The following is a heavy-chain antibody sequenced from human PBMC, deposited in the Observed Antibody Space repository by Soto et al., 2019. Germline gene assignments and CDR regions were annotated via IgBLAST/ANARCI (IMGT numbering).Heavy chain of an antibody. CDR2: IIPIFGTA. D-gene: IGHD5-18*01. Sequence: QVQLVQSGAEVKKPGSSVKVSCKASGGTFSSYAISWVRQAPGQGLEWMGGIIPIFGTANYAQKFQGRVTITADESTSTAYMELSRLRSEDTAVYYCARTPRGGYSYGYYYYYGMDVWGQGTTVTVSS. CDR1: GGTFSSYA. V-gene: IGHV1-69*01. J-gene: IGHJ6*02. CDR3: ARTPRGGYSYGYYYYYGMDV.